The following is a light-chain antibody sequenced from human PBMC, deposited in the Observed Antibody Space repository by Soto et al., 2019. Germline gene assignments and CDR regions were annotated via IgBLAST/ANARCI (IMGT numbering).Light chain of an antibody. CDR1: QSVSSY. CDR3: QQRSNWPLT. Sequence: EIVLTQSPATLSLSPGERATLSCRASQSVSSYLAWYQQKPGQAPRLLIYDASNRATGIPARFSGSGSGTDXPXTISXXEPXXFAVYYCQQRSNWPLTFGGGTKVEIK. V-gene: IGKV3-11*01. CDR2: DAS. J-gene: IGKJ4*01.